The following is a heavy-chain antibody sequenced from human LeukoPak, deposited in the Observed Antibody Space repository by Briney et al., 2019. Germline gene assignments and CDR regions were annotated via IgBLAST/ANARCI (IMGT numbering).Heavy chain of an antibody. CDR3: ARDRRRYCSGGSCYSDY. J-gene: IGHJ4*02. D-gene: IGHD2-15*01. CDR2: ISAYNGNT. V-gene: IGHV1-18*01. Sequence: ASVKVSCKASGGTFSSYGISWVRQAPGQGLEWMGWISAYNGNTNYAQKLQGRVTMTTDTSTSTAYMELRSLRSDDTAVYYCARDRRRYCSGGSCYSDYWGQGTLVTVSS. CDR1: GGTFSSYG.